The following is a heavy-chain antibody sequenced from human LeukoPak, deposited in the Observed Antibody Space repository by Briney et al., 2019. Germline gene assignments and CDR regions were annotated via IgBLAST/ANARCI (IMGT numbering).Heavy chain of an antibody. V-gene: IGHV3-53*01. Sequence: GGSLRLSCAASGFTVSNNYLSWGRQAPGKGLEWVSVVYSDGRTYYADSVKGRFTISRDNSKNTLYLQMNSLRADDTAVYYCARDPSDDPTGDYWGQGTLASVSS. CDR2: VYSDGRT. CDR3: ARDPSDDPTGDY. CDR1: GFTVSNNY. D-gene: IGHD1-14*01. J-gene: IGHJ4*02.